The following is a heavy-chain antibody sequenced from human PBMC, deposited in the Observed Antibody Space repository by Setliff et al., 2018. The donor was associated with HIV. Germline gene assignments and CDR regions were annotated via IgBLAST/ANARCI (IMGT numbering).Heavy chain of an antibody. V-gene: IGHV4-31*03. Sequence: PSETLSLTCTVSGDSISSGGYYWSWIRQLPGKGLEWIGYIYYSGATYYNPSLKNRVTISLDTSKSQFSLKLTSVTAADTALYYCASGRGAKGGYDYFGSWGQGTLGTAPQ. CDR3: ASGRGAKGGYDYFGS. J-gene: IGHJ4*02. D-gene: IGHD5-12*01. CDR2: IYYSGAT. CDR1: GDSISSGGYY.